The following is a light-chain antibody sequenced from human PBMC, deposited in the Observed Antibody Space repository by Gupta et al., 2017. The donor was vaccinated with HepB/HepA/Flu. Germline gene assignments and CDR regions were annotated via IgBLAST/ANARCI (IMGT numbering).Light chain of an antibody. V-gene: IGLV2-23*02. CDR1: SSDIGSYNV. Sequence: QSALTPPASVSGSPGQSITVSCTGSSSDIGSYNVVSWYQPHPDEAPRVIIYEVDKRPSGGSNRFSGSKSGSTASLTISGLQAEDEAHYYCCADGGSSDLVFGGGTKVTVL. CDR3: CADGGSSDLV. J-gene: IGLJ2*01. CDR2: EVD.